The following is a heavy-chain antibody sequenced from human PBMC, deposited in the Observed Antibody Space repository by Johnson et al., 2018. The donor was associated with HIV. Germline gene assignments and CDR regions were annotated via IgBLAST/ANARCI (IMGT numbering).Heavy chain of an antibody. CDR3: ARVGATAAFDI. Sequence: VQLVESGGGLVQPGRSLRLSCAASGFTFDDYAMHWVRQAPGKGLEWVSGISWNSGSIGYVDSVKGRFTISRDNAKNSLYLQMNSLRAEDTAVYYCARVGATAAFDIWGQGTMVTVSS. V-gene: IGHV3-9*01. D-gene: IGHD1-26*01. CDR1: GFTFDDYA. CDR2: ISWNSGSI. J-gene: IGHJ3*02.